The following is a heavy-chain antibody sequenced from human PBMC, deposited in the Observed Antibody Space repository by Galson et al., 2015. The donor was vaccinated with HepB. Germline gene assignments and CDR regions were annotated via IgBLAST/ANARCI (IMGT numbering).Heavy chain of an antibody. CDR2: IWYDGSNK. J-gene: IGHJ6*03. Sequence: SLRLSCAASGFTFSSYGMHWVRQAPGKGLEWVAVIWYDGSNKYYADSVKGRFTISRDNSKNTLYLQMNSLRAEDTAVYYCARETREIAARPPYYYYMDVWGKGTTVTVSS. CDR3: ARETREIAARPPYYYYMDV. CDR1: GFTFSSYG. V-gene: IGHV3-33*01. D-gene: IGHD6-6*01.